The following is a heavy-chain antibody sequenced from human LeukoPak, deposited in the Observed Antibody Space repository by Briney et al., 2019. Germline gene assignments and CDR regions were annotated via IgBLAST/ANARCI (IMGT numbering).Heavy chain of an antibody. CDR2: ISGSGGST. CDR1: GFTFSSYA. V-gene: IGHV3-23*01. CDR3: AKDKVGRKDIVVVPAARRAYYFDY. Sequence: PGGSLRLSCAASGFTFSSYAMSWVRQAPGKGLEWVSAISGSGGSTYYADSVKGRFTISRDNSKNTLYLQMNSLRAEDTAVYYCAKDKVGRKDIVVVPAARRAYYFDYWGQGTLVTVSS. J-gene: IGHJ4*02. D-gene: IGHD2-2*01.